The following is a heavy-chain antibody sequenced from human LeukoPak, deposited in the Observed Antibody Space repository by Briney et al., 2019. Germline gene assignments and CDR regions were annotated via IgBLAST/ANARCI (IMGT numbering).Heavy chain of an antibody. J-gene: IGHJ4*02. CDR1: GCSISSYY. CDR3: ARDSSHYGAGSHDY. D-gene: IGHD3-10*01. CDR2: IYSSGST. Sequence: SETLSLTCTVSGCSISSYYWSWIRQPPGKGLEWIGYIYSSGSTNYNRSLKSRVTISVDTSKNQFSLKLSSVTAADTAVYYCARDSSHYGAGSHDYWGQGTLVIVSS. V-gene: IGHV4-59*01.